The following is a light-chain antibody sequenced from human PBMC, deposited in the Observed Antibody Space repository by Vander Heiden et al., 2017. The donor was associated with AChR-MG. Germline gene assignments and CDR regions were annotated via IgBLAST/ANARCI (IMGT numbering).Light chain of an antibody. CDR2: KAS. J-gene: IGKJ2*01. V-gene: IGKV1-5*03. CDR3: QQYNSYSHT. Sequence: IQLTQYPSTLSASVGDRVTITCRASQSISSWLAWYQQKPGKAPKLLIYKASSLESGVPSRFSGSGSGTEFTLTISSLQPDDFATYYCQQYNSYSHTFGQGTKLEIK. CDR1: QSISSW.